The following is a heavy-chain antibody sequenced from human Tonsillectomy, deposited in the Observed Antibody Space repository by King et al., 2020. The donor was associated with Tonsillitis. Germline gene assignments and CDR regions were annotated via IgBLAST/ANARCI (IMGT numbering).Heavy chain of an antibody. V-gene: IGHV5-51*01. Sequence: QLVQSGAEVKKPGESLKISCKGSGYSFTSYWIGWVRQMSGKGLEWMGIIYPRDSDTKYSPSFQGQVTISVDKSIRTAYLQWSSLKASDTAIYYCARQWTPQAGFEYWGQGTLVTVSS. D-gene: IGHD3/OR15-3a*01. J-gene: IGHJ4*02. CDR2: IYPRDSDT. CDR1: GYSFTSYW. CDR3: ARQWTPQAGFEY.